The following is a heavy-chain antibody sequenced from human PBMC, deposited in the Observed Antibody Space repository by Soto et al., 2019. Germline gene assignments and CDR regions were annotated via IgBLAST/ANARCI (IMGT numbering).Heavy chain of an antibody. V-gene: IGHV1-46*01. CDR2: INPSGGST. CDR1: GYTFTSYY. CDR3: ARDKNRGYPWFDAFDI. D-gene: IGHD5-12*01. J-gene: IGHJ3*02. Sequence: ASVKVSCKASGYTFTSYYMHWVRQAPGQGLEWMGIINPSGGSTSYAQKFQGRVTMTRDTSTSTVYMELSSLRSEDTAVYYCARDKNRGYPWFDAFDIWGQGTMVTVSS.